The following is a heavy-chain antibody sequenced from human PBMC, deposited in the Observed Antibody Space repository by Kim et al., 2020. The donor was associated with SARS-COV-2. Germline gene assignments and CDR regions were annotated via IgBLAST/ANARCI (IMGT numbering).Heavy chain of an antibody. V-gene: IGHV1-58*01. Sequence: NYAQKFRESVTISRDMSTSTAYMELSSLRSEDTAVYYCAAASGGEDAFDVWGPGTMVTVSS. J-gene: IGHJ3*01. CDR3: AAASGGEDAFDV. D-gene: IGHD3-10*01.